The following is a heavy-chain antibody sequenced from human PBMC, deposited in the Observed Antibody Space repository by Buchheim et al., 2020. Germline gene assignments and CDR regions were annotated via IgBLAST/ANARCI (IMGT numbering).Heavy chain of an antibody. V-gene: IGHV3-49*05. Sequence: EVELVESGGGLEKPGRSRRLSCTASGFSLGDYGMAWFRQAPGKGLEWVGFIRSKAYGGTTDYAASLQDRFTISRDGPQRFAYLQIDSLKSEDTAVYYCSTCLSCGYYSYHMDVWGKGTT. CDR3: STCLSCGYYSYHMDV. J-gene: IGHJ6*03. CDR1: GFSLGDYG. D-gene: IGHD2/OR15-2a*01. CDR2: IRSKAYGGTT.